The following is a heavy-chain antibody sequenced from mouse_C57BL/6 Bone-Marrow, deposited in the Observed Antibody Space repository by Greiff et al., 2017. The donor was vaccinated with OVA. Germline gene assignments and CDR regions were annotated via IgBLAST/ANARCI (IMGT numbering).Heavy chain of an antibody. CDR3: TYYDGYFWYFDV. CDR1: GFNIKDDY. CDR2: IDPENGDT. Sequence: VHVKQSGAELVRPGASVKLSCTASGFNIKDDYMHWVKQRPEQGLEWIGWIDPENGDTEYASKFQGKATITADTSSNTAYLQLSSLTSEDTAVYYCTYYDGYFWYFDVWGTGTTVTVSS. V-gene: IGHV14-4*01. D-gene: IGHD2-3*01. J-gene: IGHJ1*03.